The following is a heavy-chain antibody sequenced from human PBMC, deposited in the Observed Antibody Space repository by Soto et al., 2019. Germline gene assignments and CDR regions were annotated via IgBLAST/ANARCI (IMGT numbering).Heavy chain of an antibody. J-gene: IGHJ4*02. CDR1: GFTFSGSA. CDR2: IRSKANSYAT. Sequence: EVQLVESGGGLVQPGGSQKLSCAASGFTFSGSAMHWVRQASGKGLEWVGRIRSKANSYATAYAASVKGRFTISRDDSKNTAYLQMNSLKTEDTAVYYCTRDYDYIWGSPPPRVGWGQGTLVTVSS. D-gene: IGHD3-16*01. CDR3: TRDYDYIWGSPPPRVG. V-gene: IGHV3-73*01.